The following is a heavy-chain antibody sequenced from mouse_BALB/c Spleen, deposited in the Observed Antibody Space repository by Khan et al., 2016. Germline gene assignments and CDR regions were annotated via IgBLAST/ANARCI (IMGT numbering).Heavy chain of an antibody. CDR3: ARQSYGNYWFAY. Sequence: EVELVESGGDLVKPGGSLKLSCAASGFTFSSYGMSWVRQTPDKRLEWVATISSGGSYTYYPDSVKGRFTISRDNAKNTLYLQMSSLKSEDTATYYCARQSYGNYWFAYWGQGTLVTVSA. CDR2: ISSGGSYT. V-gene: IGHV5-6*01. J-gene: IGHJ3*01. D-gene: IGHD2-1*01. CDR1: GFTFSSYG.